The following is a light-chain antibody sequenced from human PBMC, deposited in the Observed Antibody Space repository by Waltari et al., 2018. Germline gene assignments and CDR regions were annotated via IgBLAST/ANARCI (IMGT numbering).Light chain of an antibody. V-gene: IGLV2-14*01. CDR2: DVS. J-gene: IGLJ2*01. Sequence: QSALTQPASVSGSPGQSITISCTGTSSDVGTYNYVPWYQQRPAKAPHLIIYDVSNRPSGVSSRFSGSKSGNTASLTISGLQAEDEADYYCSSYTSTNTLVIFGGGTKLTVL. CDR3: SSYTSTNTLVI. CDR1: SSDVGTYNY.